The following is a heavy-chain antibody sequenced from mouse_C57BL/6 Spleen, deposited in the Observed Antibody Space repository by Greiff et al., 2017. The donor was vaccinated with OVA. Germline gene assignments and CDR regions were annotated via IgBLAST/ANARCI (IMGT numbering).Heavy chain of an antibody. D-gene: IGHD2-4*01. V-gene: IGHV1-74*01. CDR1: GYTFTSYW. Sequence: VQLQQPGAELVKPGASVKVSCKASGYTFTSYWMHWVKQRPGQGLEWIGRIPPSDSDTNYNQKFKGKATLTVDKSSSTAYMQLSSLTSEDSAVYYCAISDDYDPPMDYWGQGTSVTVSS. CDR3: AISDDYDPPMDY. J-gene: IGHJ4*01. CDR2: IPPSDSDT.